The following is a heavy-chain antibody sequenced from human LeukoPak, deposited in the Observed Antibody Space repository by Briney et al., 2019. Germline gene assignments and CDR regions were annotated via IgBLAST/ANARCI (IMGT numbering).Heavy chain of an antibody. CDR2: NYYSGST. CDR3: AGGRRGSGSSNFDY. Sequence: SETLSLTCTVAGGPISSYYWSWIRQPPGKGLEWIGYNYYSGSTNYNPSLKSRVTISVDTSKNQFSLKLSSVTAADTAVYYCAGGRRGSGSSNFDYWGQGTLVTVSS. J-gene: IGHJ4*02. CDR1: GGPISSYY. V-gene: IGHV4-59*01. D-gene: IGHD3-10*01.